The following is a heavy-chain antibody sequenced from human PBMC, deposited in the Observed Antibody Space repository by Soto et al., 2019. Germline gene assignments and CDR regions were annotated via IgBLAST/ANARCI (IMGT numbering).Heavy chain of an antibody. J-gene: IGHJ6*02. CDR3: ARPLSSSYYDFWSGYYPYYSYYGMDV. D-gene: IGHD3-3*01. CDR1: GFTFSSYG. Sequence: PGGSLRLSCAASGFTFSSYGMHWVRQAPGKGLEWVAVIWYDGSNKYYADSVKGRFTISRDNSKNTLYLQMNSLRAEDTAVYYCARPLSSSYYDFWSGYYPYYSYYGMDVWGQGTTVTVSS. CDR2: IWYDGSNK. V-gene: IGHV3-33*01.